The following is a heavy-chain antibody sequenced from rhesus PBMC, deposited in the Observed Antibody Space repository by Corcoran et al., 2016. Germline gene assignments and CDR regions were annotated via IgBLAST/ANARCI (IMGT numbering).Heavy chain of an antibody. J-gene: IGHJ4*01. Sequence: QVQLVQSGAEVKKPGSSVKVSCKASGYTFTDYYMHWVRQAPRQGREWMGCINPYNGNIKYEQKVQGRGTMTKDTSTSTADMELSSLRSEDTAVYYCAREETFTMIVVITPRFDYWGQGVLVTVSS. V-gene: IGHV1S2*01. CDR3: AREETFTMIVVITPRFDY. CDR2: INPYNGNI. D-gene: IGHD3-28*01. CDR1: GYTFTDYY.